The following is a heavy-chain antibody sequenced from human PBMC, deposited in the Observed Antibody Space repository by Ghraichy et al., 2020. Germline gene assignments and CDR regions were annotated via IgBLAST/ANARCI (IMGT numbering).Heavy chain of an antibody. V-gene: IGHV3-74*01. J-gene: IGHJ4*02. CDR1: GFSFSNAW. CDR2: INSDGSTT. CDR3: ARDIGYSLHY. D-gene: IGHD5-18*01. Sequence: GGSLRVSCAASGFSFSNAWMHWVRQAPGKGLMWVSHINSDGSTTTYADSVKGRFTISRDNAKNTVYLQMNSLRAEDTAVYYCARDIGYSLHYWGQGTLVTVPS.